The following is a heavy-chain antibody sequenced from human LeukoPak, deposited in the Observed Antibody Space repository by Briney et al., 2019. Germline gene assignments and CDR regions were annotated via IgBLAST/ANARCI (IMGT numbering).Heavy chain of an antibody. CDR1: GFTFSSYG. J-gene: IGHJ5*02. V-gene: IGHV3-30*03. CDR3: ARDFSYDPRQTPGNWFDP. Sequence: PGGSLRLSCAASGFTFSSYGIHWVRQAPGKGLEWVAVISYDGSNKYYADSVKGRFTISRDNAKNSLYLQMNSLRAEDTAVYYCARDFSYDPRQTPGNWFDPWGQGTLVTVSS. CDR2: ISYDGSNK. D-gene: IGHD3-22*01.